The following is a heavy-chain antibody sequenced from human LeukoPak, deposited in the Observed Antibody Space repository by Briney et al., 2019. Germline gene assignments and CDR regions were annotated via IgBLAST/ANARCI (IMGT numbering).Heavy chain of an antibody. CDR1: GFTFDDYG. J-gene: IGHJ3*02. CDR2: INWNGGST. V-gene: IGHV3-20*04. D-gene: IGHD6-19*01. Sequence: GGSLRLSCAASGFTFDDYGMSWVRQAPGKGLEWVSGINWNGGSTGYADSVKGRFTISRDNAKNSLYLQMNSLRAEDTAVYYCAKPLLSIAVAEELAFDIWGQGTMVTVSS. CDR3: AKPLLSIAVAEELAFDI.